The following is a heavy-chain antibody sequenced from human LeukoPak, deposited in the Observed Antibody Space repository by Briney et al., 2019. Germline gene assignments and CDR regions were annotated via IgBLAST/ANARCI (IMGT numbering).Heavy chain of an antibody. D-gene: IGHD6-19*01. Sequence: SETLSLTCTVSGGSISSYYWSWIRQPPGEGLEWIGYIYYSGSTNYNPSLKSRVTISVDTSKNQFSLKLSSVTAADTAVYYCARVSYSSGWYDDYFDYWGQGTLVTVSS. J-gene: IGHJ4*02. V-gene: IGHV4-59*01. CDR2: IYYSGST. CDR3: ARVSYSSGWYDDYFDY. CDR1: GGSISSYY.